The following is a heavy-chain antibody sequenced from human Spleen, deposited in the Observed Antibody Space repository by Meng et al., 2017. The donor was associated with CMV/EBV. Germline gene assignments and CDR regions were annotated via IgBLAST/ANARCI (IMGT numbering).Heavy chain of an antibody. V-gene: IGHV3-30*02. D-gene: IGHD3-22*01. CDR2: IRSDGNNK. Sequence: GESLKISCAASGFTFSYYAMHWVRQAPGKGLEWVALIRSDGNNKYYADSVKGRFTISRDNSKNTLYLQMNSLRAEDTAVYYCVKRGDSSGTYAMDVWGQGTTVTVSS. CDR1: GFTFSYYA. CDR3: VKRGDSSGTYAMDV. J-gene: IGHJ6*02.